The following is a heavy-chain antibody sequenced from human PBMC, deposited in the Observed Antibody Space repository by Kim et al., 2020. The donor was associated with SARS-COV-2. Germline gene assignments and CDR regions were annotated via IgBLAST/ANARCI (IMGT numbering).Heavy chain of an antibody. Sequence: GGSLRLSCAASGFTFSDYYMSWIRQAPGKGLEWVSYISSSGSTIYYADSVKGRFTISRDNAKNSLYLQMNSLRAEDTAVYYCARLYSSGWYGGDAFDIWGQGTMVTVSS. D-gene: IGHD6-19*01. CDR2: ISSSGSTI. CDR3: ARLYSSGWYGGDAFDI. J-gene: IGHJ3*02. CDR1: GFTFSDYY. V-gene: IGHV3-11*01.